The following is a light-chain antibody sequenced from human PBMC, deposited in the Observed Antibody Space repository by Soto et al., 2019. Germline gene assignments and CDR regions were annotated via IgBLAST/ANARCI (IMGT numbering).Light chain of an antibody. Sequence: QSVLTQPPSASGTPGQRVTISCSGSSSNIGSNTVNWYQQLPGTAPKLLIYSNNQRPSGVPDRFSGSKSGTSAFLAISGLQSEDEADYYCAAWDDSLNGVLFGGGTKLTVL. V-gene: IGLV1-44*01. CDR1: SSNIGSNT. CDR2: SNN. J-gene: IGLJ2*01. CDR3: AAWDDSLNGVL.